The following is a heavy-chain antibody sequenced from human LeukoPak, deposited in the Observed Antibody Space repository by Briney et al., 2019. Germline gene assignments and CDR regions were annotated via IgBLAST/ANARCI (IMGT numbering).Heavy chain of an antibody. D-gene: IGHD3-3*02. CDR3: ARAFYRGSVDY. Sequence: QPGGSLRLSCAASGFTFSNYAMSWVRQAPGKGLEWVSAISGSGDNTNYADSVKGRFTISRDNAKNSLYLQMNSLRAEDTAVYYCARAFYRGSVDYWGQGTLVTVSS. J-gene: IGHJ4*02. CDR1: GFTFSNYA. V-gene: IGHV3-23*01. CDR2: ISGSGDNT.